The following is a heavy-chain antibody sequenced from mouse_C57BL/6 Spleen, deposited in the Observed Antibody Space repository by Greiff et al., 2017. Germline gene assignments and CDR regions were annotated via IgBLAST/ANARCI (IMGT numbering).Heavy chain of an antibody. J-gene: IGHJ2*01. Sequence: QVQLQQSGAELVMPGASVKLSCKASGYTFTSYWMHWVKQRPGQGLEWIGEIDPSDSYTNYNQKFKGKSTLTVDKSSSTAYMQLSSLTSEDSAVYYCARGGLRRTRGYYFDYWGQGTTLTVSS. CDR2: IDPSDSYT. CDR1: GYTFTSYW. CDR3: ARGGLRRTRGYYFDY. V-gene: IGHV1-69*01. D-gene: IGHD2-4*01.